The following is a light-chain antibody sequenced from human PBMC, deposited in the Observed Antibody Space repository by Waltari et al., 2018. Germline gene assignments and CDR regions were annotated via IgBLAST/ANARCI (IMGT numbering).Light chain of an antibody. Sequence: DIVMTQSPDSLAVSLGERATINCKSSQSVLYSSNNKNYLAWYQQKPGQPPKLLIYWASTRESGVPDRFSGSGSGTDFTLTINSLQAEDVAVYYCQQYYNTPFTFAPGTKVEFK. CDR1: QSVLYSSNNKNY. V-gene: IGKV4-1*01. CDR2: WAS. J-gene: IGKJ3*01. CDR3: QQYYNTPFT.